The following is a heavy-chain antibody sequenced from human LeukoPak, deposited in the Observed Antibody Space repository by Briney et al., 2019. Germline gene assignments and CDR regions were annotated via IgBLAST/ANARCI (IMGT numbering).Heavy chain of an antibody. Sequence: PGGSLRLSCAASGFAFSNFAMSWVRQAPGKGLDWVSAMSGSGYYTYYVESVKGRFTISRDNSKNTLYLHMNSLRADDTAVYYGAKMGGRGLYANCMAVGGRGTTVPVSS. V-gene: IGHV3-23*01. CDR3: AKMGGRGLYANCMAV. D-gene: IGHD3-16*01. CDR2: MSGSGYYT. CDR1: GFAFSNFA. J-gene: IGHJ6*03.